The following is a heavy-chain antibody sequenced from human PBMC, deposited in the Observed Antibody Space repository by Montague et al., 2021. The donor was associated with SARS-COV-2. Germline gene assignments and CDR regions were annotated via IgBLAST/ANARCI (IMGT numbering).Heavy chain of an antibody. CDR2: IYYSGGVTT. V-gene: IGHV4-59*13. Sequence: SETLSLTCSVSGGSINNYYWGWVRQSPGKGLEWIGYIYYSGGVTTSYNPSLKSRVSISVDTSENQFSLKLTSVTAADTAVYYCARRGGGEVFARFMYWYFDVWSRGSLVTVSS. CDR1: GGSINNYY. D-gene: IGHD2-21*01. CDR3: ARRGGGEVFARFMYWYFDV. J-gene: IGHJ2*01.